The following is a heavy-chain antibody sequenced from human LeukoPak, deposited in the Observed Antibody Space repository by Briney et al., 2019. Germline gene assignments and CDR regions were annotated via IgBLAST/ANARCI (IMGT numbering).Heavy chain of an antibody. V-gene: IGHV1-8*01. D-gene: IGHD3-10*01. CDR3: ARGRIGGKSYYYYYGMDV. CDR2: MNPNSGNT. J-gene: IGHJ6*02. Sequence: ASVKVSCKASGYTFTSYDINWVRQATGQGLEWMGWMNPNSGNTGYAQKLQGRVTMTRNTSISTAYMELSSLRSEDTAVYYCARGRIGGKSYYYYYGMDVWGQGTTVTVSS. CDR1: GYTFTSYD.